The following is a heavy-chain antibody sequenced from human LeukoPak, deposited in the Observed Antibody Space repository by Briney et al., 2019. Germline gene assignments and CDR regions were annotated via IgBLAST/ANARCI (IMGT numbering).Heavy chain of an antibody. J-gene: IGHJ5*02. CDR2: ISAYNGNT. CDR3: ARDVKYYDFWSGYLNWFDP. CDR1: GFTFNAYN. D-gene: IGHD3-3*01. V-gene: IGHV1-18*04. Sequence: ASVKVSCKASGFTFNAYNIHWVRQAPGQGLEWMGWISAYNGNTNYAQKLQGRVTMTTDTSTSTAYMGLRSLRSDDTAVYYCARDVKYYDFWSGYLNWFDPWGQGTLVTVSS.